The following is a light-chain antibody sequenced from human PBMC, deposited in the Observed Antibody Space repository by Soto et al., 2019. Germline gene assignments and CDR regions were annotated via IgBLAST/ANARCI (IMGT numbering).Light chain of an antibody. V-gene: IGLV1-47*01. Sequence: QSVLTQPPSASGTPGQRVTISCPGSSSNIGSNYVYWYQQLPGTAPKLLIYRNNQRPSGVPDRFSGSKSGTSASLAISGLRSEDEADYYCAAWDDSLSGLVFGGGTKVTVL. J-gene: IGLJ2*01. CDR3: AAWDDSLSGLV. CDR2: RNN. CDR1: SSNIGSNY.